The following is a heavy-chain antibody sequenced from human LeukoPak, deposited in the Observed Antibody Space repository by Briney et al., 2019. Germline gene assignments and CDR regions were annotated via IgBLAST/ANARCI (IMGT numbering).Heavy chain of an antibody. CDR2: IHNSGQT. D-gene: IGHD6-13*01. J-gene: IGHJ3*01. Sequence: SETLSLTCSVSGYSISSGYYWGWIRQPPGKGLEWIGSIHNSGQTYHNPSLKSRITISVDTSKNQFSLKLSSVTAADTAVYYCARATGPYSSSWYVPDAFDLWGQGTMVTVSS. V-gene: IGHV4-38-2*02. CDR3: ARATGPYSSSWYVPDAFDL. CDR1: GYSISSGYY.